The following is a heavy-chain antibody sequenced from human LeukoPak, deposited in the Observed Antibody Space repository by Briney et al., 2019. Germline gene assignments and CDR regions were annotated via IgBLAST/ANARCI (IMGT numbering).Heavy chain of an antibody. CDR1: GDYW. D-gene: IGHD6-19*01. CDR3: AGSSGWARYFDY. V-gene: IGHV3-7*05. J-gene: IGHJ4*02. CDR2: IKQAGSEE. Sequence: PGGSLRLSCAASGDYWMSWVRQPPGKGLEWVANIKQAGSEEYYVDSVKGRFTISRDNAKNSLYLQMNSLRAEDTAVYYCAGSSGWARYFDYWGQGTLVTVSS.